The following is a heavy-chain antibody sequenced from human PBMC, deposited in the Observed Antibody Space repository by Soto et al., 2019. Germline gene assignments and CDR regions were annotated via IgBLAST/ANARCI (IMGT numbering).Heavy chain of an antibody. CDR3: ARGAATKIVVVMYDACEI. CDR2: IIPVFGTA. CDR1: GATLNTFINYG. D-gene: IGHD3-22*01. J-gene: IGHJ3*02. V-gene: IGHV1-69*12. Sequence: QVQLVQSGAEVKKPGSSVKVSCKASGATLNTFINYGITWVRQAPGQGLEWMGGIIPVFGTANYAQKCQGRVTISADESTRTSVMQLSSRRSEGAAVYYCARGAATKIVVVMYDACEIWGQWTRVTVSS.